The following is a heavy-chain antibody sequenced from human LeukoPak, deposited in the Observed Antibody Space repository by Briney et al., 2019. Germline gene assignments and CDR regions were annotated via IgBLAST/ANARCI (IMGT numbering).Heavy chain of an antibody. CDR1: GGSISSYY. J-gene: IGHJ4*02. Sequence: SETLSLTCTVSGGSISSYYWSWIRQPPGKGLEWIGYIYYSGSTNYNPSLKSRVTISVDTSKNQFSLKLSSVTAADTAVYYCARVPIVGAAYYFDYWGQGTLVTVSS. V-gene: IGHV4-59*01. D-gene: IGHD1-26*01. CDR3: ARVPIVGAAYYFDY. CDR2: IYYSGST.